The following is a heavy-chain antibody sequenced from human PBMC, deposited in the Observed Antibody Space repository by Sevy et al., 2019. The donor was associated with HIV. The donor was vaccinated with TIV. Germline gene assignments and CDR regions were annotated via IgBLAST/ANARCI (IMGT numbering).Heavy chain of an antibody. CDR1: GFTFSSYG. Sequence: GGSLRLSCAASGFTFSSYGMHWVRQAPGKGLEWVAVISYDGSNKYYADSVKGRFTISRDNSKNTLYLQMNSLRAEDTAVYYWAKDDLYGMDVWGQGTTVTVSS. CDR3: AKDDLYGMDV. J-gene: IGHJ6*02. CDR2: ISYDGSNK. V-gene: IGHV3-30*18.